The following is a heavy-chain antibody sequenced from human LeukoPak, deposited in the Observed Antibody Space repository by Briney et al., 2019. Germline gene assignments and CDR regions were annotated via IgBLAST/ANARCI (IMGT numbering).Heavy chain of an antibody. V-gene: IGHV4-59*01. D-gene: IGHD5-24*01. CDR1: GGSIRPFF. CDR3: ARERRDGYKVYFDY. CDR2: IHYSGST. J-gene: IGHJ4*02. Sequence: PSETLSLTCTVSGGSIRPFFWNWIRQPPGKGLEWIGYIHYSGSTNYNPSLKSRVTISVDTSKNQFSLRLSSVTAADTAVYYCARERRDGYKVYFDYWGQGTLVTVSS.